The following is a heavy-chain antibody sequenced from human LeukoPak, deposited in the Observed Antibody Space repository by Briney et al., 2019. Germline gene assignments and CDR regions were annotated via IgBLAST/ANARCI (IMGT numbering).Heavy chain of an antibody. D-gene: IGHD4-17*01. CDR3: ASPYGDYNGAFDI. J-gene: IGHJ3*02. V-gene: IGHV4-34*01. Sequence: SETPSPTCAVYGGSFSGYYWSWIRQPPGKGLEWIGEINHSGSTNYNPSLKSRVTISVDTSKNQFSLKLSSVTAADTAVYYCASPYGDYNGAFDIWGQGTMVTVSS. CDR1: GGSFSGYY. CDR2: INHSGST.